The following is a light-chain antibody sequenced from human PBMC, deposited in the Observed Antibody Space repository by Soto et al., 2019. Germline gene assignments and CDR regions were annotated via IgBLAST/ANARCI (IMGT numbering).Light chain of an antibody. CDR1: QSLLHSNGYNY. V-gene: IGKV2-28*01. CDR3: QHYNSFSRT. CDR2: KAA. Sequence: DIVTTQSPLSLPVTPGEPASISCRSSQSLLHSNGYNYLDWYLQKPGQSPQLLIYKAANLADEVPSRFAGSGSGTDFTLTITRLQPDDFATYYCQHYNSFSRTFGQGTKVDI. J-gene: IGKJ1*01.